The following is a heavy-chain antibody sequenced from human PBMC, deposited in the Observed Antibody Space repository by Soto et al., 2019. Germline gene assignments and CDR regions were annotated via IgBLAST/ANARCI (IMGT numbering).Heavy chain of an antibody. V-gene: IGHV3-11*05. CDR2: ISSSGTYT. J-gene: IGHJ5*02. CDR1: GFIFSDYY. D-gene: IGHD4-17*01. CDR3: ARIYGTYPPA. Sequence: QVQLVESGGGLVKPGGSLRLSCAASGFIFSDYYLSWVRKAPGKGLEWISYISSSGTYTNYADSVQGRFTISRDNAKNSLFLQMNSLRAEDTAVYYCARIYGTYPPAWGQGTLVTVSS.